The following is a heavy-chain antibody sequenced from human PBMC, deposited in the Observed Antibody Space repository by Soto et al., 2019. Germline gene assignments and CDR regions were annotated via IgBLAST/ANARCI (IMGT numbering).Heavy chain of an antibody. CDR2: SSGGGGTI. D-gene: IGHD4-4*01. CDR1: RLTFSDYG. Sequence: GSLRLSCVASRLTFSDYGMHWVRQAPVKGLAWVSDSSGGGGTIYYADSVKGRFTISRDNANNSLYLQMDGLGAEATAVYYCATFPRPSKRGYWGQGTLVTVA. J-gene: IGHJ4*02. CDR3: ATFPRPSKRGY. V-gene: IGHV3-48*03.